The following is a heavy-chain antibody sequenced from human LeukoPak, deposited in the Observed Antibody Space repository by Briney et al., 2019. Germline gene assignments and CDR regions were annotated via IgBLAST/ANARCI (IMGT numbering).Heavy chain of an antibody. Sequence: PFGTLSLTCAVYGVSSSGYTRSSIRDPPRKRVEWGVEINHNESTNNNTYLNSRVTISVDTSKTQFYLKLSSVTAADTAVYYCASSRDDFWSGYYTFDYWGQGTLVTVSS. V-gene: IGHV4-34*01. J-gene: IGHJ4*02. D-gene: IGHD3-3*01. CDR2: INHNEST. CDR3: ASSRDDFWSGYYTFDY. CDR1: GVSSSGYT.